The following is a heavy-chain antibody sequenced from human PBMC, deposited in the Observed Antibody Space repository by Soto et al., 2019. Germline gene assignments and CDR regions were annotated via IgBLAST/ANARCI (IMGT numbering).Heavy chain of an antibody. CDR3: ARESRPDYYDGSGYYPALDAFDI. D-gene: IGHD3-22*01. V-gene: IGHV1-2*04. CDR1: GYTFTGYY. Sequence: ASVKVSCKASGYTFTGYYMHWVRQAPGQGLEWMGWINPNSGGTNYAQKFQGWVTMTRDTSISTAYMELSRLRSDDTAVYYCARESRPDYYDGSGYYPALDAFDIWGQGTMVTVSS. CDR2: INPNSGGT. J-gene: IGHJ3*02.